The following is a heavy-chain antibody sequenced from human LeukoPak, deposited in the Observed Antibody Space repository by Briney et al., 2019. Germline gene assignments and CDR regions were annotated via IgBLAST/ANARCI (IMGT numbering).Heavy chain of an antibody. CDR3: ARNKEGKSLDY. V-gene: IGHV1-69*06. J-gene: IGHJ4*02. Sequence: SVKVSCKASGGTSSSYAISWVRQAPGQGLEWMGGIIPIFGTANYAQKFQGRVTITADKSTSTAYMELSSLRSEDTAVYYCARNKEGKSLDYWGQGTLVTVSS. CDR1: GGTSSSYA. CDR2: IIPIFGTA.